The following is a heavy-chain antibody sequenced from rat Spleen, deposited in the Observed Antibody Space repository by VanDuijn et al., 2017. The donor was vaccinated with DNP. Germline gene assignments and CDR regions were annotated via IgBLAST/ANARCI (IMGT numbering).Heavy chain of an antibody. J-gene: IGHJ2*01. D-gene: IGHD1-2*01. CDR2: ISTSGGST. CDR3: AKDDSSYSFDY. CDR1: GYIFNKFG. V-gene: IGHV5S23*01. Sequence: EVQLVESGGGLVQPGRSLKLSCVVSGYIFNKFGMAWVRQAPKKGLEWVATISTSGGSTYYRDSVKGRFTISRDNAKSTLYLQMESLRSEDTATYYCAKDDSSYSFDYWGQGVMVTVSS.